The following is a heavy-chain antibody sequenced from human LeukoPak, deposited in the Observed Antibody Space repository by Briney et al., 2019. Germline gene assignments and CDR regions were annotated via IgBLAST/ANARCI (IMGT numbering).Heavy chain of an antibody. J-gene: IGHJ5*02. D-gene: IGHD6-6*01. CDR2: ISSSSSTI. CDR3: ARESDVYSSSLTGFDP. CDR1: GLTSSSYS. Sequence: GGSLRLSCAASGLTSSSYSMNWVRQAPGKGLECVSYISSSSSTIYYADSVKGRFTISRDNAKNSLYLQMNSLRAEDTAVYYCARESDVYSSSLTGFDPWGQGTLVTVSS. V-gene: IGHV3-48*01.